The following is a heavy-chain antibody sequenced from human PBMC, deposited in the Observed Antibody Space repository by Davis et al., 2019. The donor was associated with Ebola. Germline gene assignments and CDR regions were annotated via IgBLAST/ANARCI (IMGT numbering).Heavy chain of an antibody. J-gene: IGHJ3*02. CDR2: MNPNSGNT. CDR1: GYTFTGYY. CDR3: ASGGSAFDI. Sequence: ASVKVSCKASGYTFTGYYMHWVRQAPGQGLEWMGWMNPNSGNTGYAQKFQGRVTMTRNTSISTAYMELSSLRSEDTAVYYCASGGSAFDIWGQGTMVTVSS. V-gene: IGHV1-8*02.